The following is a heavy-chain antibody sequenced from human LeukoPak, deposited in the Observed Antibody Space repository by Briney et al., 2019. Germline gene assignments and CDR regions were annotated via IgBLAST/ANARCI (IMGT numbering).Heavy chain of an antibody. CDR2: VDHSGST. V-gene: IGHV4-34*01. CDR3: ARVRVPAATPLDY. J-gene: IGHJ4*02. Sequence: SETLSLTCAVYSGSFSGYYWNWIRQPPGKGLEWIGEVDHSGSTNSNPSLKSRVTISVDTSKNQFSLKLSSVTAADTAVYYSARVRVPAATPLDYWGQGTLVTDSS. D-gene: IGHD2-2*02. CDR1: SGSFSGYY.